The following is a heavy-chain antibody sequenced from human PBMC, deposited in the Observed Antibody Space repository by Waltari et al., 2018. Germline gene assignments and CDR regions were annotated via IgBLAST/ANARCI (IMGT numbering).Heavy chain of an antibody. J-gene: IGHJ4*02. D-gene: IGHD3-10*01. CDR1: GFTFSSYA. CDR3: AKPYYYGSGSYYLFDY. V-gene: IGHV3-23*04. CDR2: ISGSGGRT. Sequence: EVQLVESGGGLVQPGGSLRLSCAASGFTFSSYAMSWVRQAPGKGLEWVSAISGSGGRTYYADSVKGRFTISRDNSKNTLYLQMNSLRAEDTAVYYCAKPYYYGSGSYYLFDYWGQGTLVTVSS.